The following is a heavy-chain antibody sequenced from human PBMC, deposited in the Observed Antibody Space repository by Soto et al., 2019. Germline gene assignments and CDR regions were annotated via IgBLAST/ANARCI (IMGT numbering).Heavy chain of an antibody. CDR3: ARERGGYGLFDS. J-gene: IGHJ4*02. D-gene: IGHD5-18*01. Sequence: SETLSITCAVYVWSFSVYYLSWIRQPPGKGLEWIGEINHSGSTNYNPSLKSRVTISVDTSKNQFSLKLSSVTAADTAVYYCARERGGYGLFDSWGQGTLVTVS. V-gene: IGHV4-34*01. CDR1: VWSFSVYY. CDR2: INHSGST.